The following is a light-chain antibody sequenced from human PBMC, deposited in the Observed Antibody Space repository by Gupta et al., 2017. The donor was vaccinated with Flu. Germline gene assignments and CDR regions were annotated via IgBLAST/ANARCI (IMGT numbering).Light chain of an antibody. CDR1: QSVSSY. CDR3: QQRSNWPPGYS. J-gene: IGKJ2*03. CDR2: DAS. V-gene: IGKV3-11*01. Sequence: EIVLTQSPATLSLSPGERATLSCRASQSVSSYLAWYQQKPGQAPRLRIYDASNRATGIPARFSGSGSGTDFTRTIRSLEPEDFAVYYCQQRSNWPPGYSFGQGTKLEIK.